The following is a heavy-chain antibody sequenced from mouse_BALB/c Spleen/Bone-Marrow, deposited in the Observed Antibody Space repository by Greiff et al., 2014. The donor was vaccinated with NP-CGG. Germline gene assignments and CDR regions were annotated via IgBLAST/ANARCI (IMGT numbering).Heavy chain of an antibody. V-gene: IGHV1-87*01. CDR1: GYTFTTYW. CDR2: IYPGEGDT. CDR3: SREPSNWGYY. Sequence: VQVVESGAELARPGASVKLSCKTSGYTFTTYWMQWVKQRPGQGLEWIGAIYPGEGDTRYTQKFKGKATLTADKSSSTAYIQLNNLTSEDSAVYYCSREPSNWGYYWGQGTTLTVSS. J-gene: IGHJ2*01.